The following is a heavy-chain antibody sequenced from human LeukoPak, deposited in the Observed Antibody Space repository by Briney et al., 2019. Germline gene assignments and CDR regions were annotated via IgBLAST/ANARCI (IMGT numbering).Heavy chain of an antibody. CDR1: GYTLTELS. J-gene: IGHJ4*02. CDR2: FDPEDGEK. V-gene: IGHV1-24*01. CDR3: ATPPYCSSTSCHDY. Sequence: GSVKVSCKVSGYTLTELSMHWVRQAPGKGLEWMGGFDPEDGEKIYAQKFQGRVTMTEDTSTDTAYMELSSLRSEDTAVYYCATPPYCSSTSCHDYWGQGTLVTVSS. D-gene: IGHD2-2*01.